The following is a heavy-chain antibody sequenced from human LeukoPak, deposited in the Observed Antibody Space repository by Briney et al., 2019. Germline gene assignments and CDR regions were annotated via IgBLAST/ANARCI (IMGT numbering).Heavy chain of an antibody. Sequence: GGSLRLSCAASGFTVSSNYMSWVRQAPGKGLEWVSVIYSGGSTYYADSVKGRFTISRDNSKNTLYLQMNSLRAEDTAVHYCAREGAAAGLVDDAFDIWGQGTMVTVSS. CDR3: AREGAAAGLVDDAFDI. D-gene: IGHD6-13*01. J-gene: IGHJ3*02. CDR2: IYSGGST. V-gene: IGHV3-66*01. CDR1: GFTVSSNY.